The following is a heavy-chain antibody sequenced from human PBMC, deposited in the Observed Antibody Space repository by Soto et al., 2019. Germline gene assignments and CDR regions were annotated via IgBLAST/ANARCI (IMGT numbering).Heavy chain of an antibody. V-gene: IGHV3-9*01. J-gene: IGHJ4*02. Sequence: QSGGSLRLSCAASGFTFDDYAMHWVRQAPGKGLEWVSGISWNSGSIGYADSVKGRFTISRDNAKNSLYLQMNSLRAEDTALYYCAKDMEYSSSRLDFWGQGTLVTVSS. D-gene: IGHD6-13*01. CDR1: GFTFDDYA. CDR2: ISWNSGSI. CDR3: AKDMEYSSSRLDF.